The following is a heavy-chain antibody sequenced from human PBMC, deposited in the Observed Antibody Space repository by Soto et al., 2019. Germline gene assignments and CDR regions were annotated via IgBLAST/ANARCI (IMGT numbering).Heavy chain of an antibody. CDR1: GGSISSGGYY. Sequence: SETLSLTCTVSGGSISSGGYYWSWIRQHPGKGLEWIGYIYYSGSTYYNPSLKSRVTISVDTSKNQFSLKLSSVTAADTAVYYCARDKAEANRFDPWGQGTLVTVSS. V-gene: IGHV4-31*03. CDR3: ARDKAEANRFDP. CDR2: IYYSGST. J-gene: IGHJ5*02.